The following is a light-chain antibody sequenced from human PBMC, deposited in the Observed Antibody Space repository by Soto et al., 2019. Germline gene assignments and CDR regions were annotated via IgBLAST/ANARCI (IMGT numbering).Light chain of an antibody. CDR1: FSDINTYNF. CDR3: FIYTGTSWV. V-gene: IGLV2-14*01. CDR2: DVS. Sequence: QSALTQPASVSGSPGQSITISCTGTFSDINTYNFVSWFRQHPGKAPKLMIYDVSSRPSGVSDRFSGSKSGKTASLTISGLQAEDEAEYYGFIYTGTSWVVVGGTKLTVL. J-gene: IGLJ3*02.